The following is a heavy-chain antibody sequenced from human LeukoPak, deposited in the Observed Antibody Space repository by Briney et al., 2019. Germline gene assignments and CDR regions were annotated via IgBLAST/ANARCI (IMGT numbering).Heavy chain of an antibody. V-gene: IGHV3-43*02. J-gene: IGHJ6*03. CDR2: ISGDGGST. CDR3: ANLRYYDFWSGYALDV. CDR1: RLTFDDYA. D-gene: IGHD3-3*01. Sequence: PGGSLRLSCAASRLTFDDYAMHWVRQAPGKGLEWVSLISGDGGSTYYADSVKGRFTISRDNSKNSLYLQMNSLRTEDTALYYCANLRYYDFWSGYALDVWGKGTTVTVS.